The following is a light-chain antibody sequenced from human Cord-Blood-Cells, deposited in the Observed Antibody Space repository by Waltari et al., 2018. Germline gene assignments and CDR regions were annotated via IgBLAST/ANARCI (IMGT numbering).Light chain of an antibody. CDR2: AAS. J-gene: IGKJ5*01. Sequence: DTQMTQSPSSLSASVRDRVTFHCRASQSISSYLNWDQQKPGKAPKLLIDAASSLKSGGPSRLSSSGSGTEFTLAISSLQPEDFATYDCQQSYSTITFCQGTRLEIK. V-gene: IGKV1-39*01. CDR1: QSISSY. CDR3: QQSYSTIT.